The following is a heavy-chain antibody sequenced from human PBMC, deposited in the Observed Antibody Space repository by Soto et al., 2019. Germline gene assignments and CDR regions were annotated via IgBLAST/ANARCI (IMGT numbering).Heavy chain of an antibody. Sequence: PSETLSLTCDVSGGSVSSSFWWTWVRQPPERGLERVGEIYHGGIINSNPSLKSRVTISLDRSKNQFSLDLRSVTAADSAIYYCAKKKFSSTRYDPQSPLSYYYGLDDWGPGTTVTVSS. CDR3: AKKKFSSTRYDPQSPLSYYYGLDD. CDR1: GGSVSSSFW. J-gene: IGHJ6*02. D-gene: IGHD6-6*01. V-gene: IGHV4-4*02. CDR2: IYHGGII.